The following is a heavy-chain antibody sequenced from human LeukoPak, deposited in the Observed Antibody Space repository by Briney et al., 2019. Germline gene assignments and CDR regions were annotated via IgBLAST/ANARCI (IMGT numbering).Heavy chain of an antibody. Sequence: ASVKVSCKASGYTFTSYGISWVRQAPGQGLEWMGWISAYNGNTNYAQKLQGRVTMTSDTSTSTVYMELSSLRSEDTAVYYCARRVDNSGWHYFDFWGQGTLVTVSS. CDR3: ARRVDNSGWHYFDF. CDR1: GYTFTSYG. D-gene: IGHD6-19*01. CDR2: ISAYNGNT. J-gene: IGHJ4*02. V-gene: IGHV1-18*01.